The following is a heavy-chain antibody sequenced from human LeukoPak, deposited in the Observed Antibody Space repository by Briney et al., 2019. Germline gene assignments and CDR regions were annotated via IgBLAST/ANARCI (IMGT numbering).Heavy chain of an antibody. J-gene: IGHJ6*02. CDR3: ARDREVLLWFGDLGWRDPYGMDV. CDR2: MSSSVTTI. D-gene: IGHD3-10*01. CDR1: GFTLSDYF. Sequence: PGGSLRLSCAASGFTLSDYFMSWIRQAPGKGLEWVSYMSSSVTTIYYGDSVKGRFTISRDNIKNSLYLQMNSLRADDTAVYYCARDREVLLWFGDLGWRDPYGMDVWGQGTTVTVSS. V-gene: IGHV3-11*01.